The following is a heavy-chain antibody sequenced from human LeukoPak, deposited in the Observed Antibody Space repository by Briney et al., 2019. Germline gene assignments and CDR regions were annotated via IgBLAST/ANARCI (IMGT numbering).Heavy chain of an antibody. V-gene: IGHV3-15*01. CDR2: IKSETDGGTT. CDR3: ITEYVGY. D-gene: IGHD2-8*01. J-gene: IGHJ4*02. CDR1: GFTFTNAC. Sequence: PGGPLRLSCAASGFTFTNACMNWVRQAPGKGLEWVGRIKSETDGGTTDYAAPVKGRFTISRDDSKNTLYLQMNSLKTEDTAVYYCITEYVGYWGQGTLVTVSS.